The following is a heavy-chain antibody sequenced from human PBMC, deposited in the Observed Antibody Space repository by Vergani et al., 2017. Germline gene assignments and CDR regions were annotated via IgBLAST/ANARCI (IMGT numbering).Heavy chain of an antibody. D-gene: IGHD6-19*01. Sequence: QVQLQESGPGLVTPSETLSLTCIVSGGSISPYYWSWIRQPPGKGMEWIVSIHYSGNTNYNPSLKTRVTISVDTSKNQFSLTLTSVTAADTAVYYCASDTHSGQRADRWGQGILVTV. CDR2: IHYSGNT. J-gene: IGHJ5*02. CDR3: ASDTHSGQRADR. CDR1: GGSISPYY. V-gene: IGHV4-59*01.